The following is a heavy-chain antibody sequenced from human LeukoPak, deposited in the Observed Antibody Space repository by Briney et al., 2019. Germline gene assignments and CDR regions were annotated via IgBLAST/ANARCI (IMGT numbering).Heavy chain of an antibody. Sequence: GGSLRLSCAASGFTFSSYAMSWVRQAPGKGLEWVSTISGNGGSTYYADSVKGRFTISRDNSKNTLYLQMNSLRAEDTAVYNCAKWRAPTNDYGHGLHIWGQGTMVTVSS. CDR1: GFTFSSYA. V-gene: IGHV3-23*01. D-gene: IGHD4-17*01. CDR3: AKWRAPTNDYGHGLHI. J-gene: IGHJ3*02. CDR2: ISGNGGST.